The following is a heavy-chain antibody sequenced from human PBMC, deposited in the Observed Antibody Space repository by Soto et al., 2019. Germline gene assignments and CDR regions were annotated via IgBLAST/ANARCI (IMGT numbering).Heavy chain of an antibody. CDR1: GFTFSSYD. CDR2: IGTAGDT. V-gene: IGHV3-13*01. D-gene: IGHD3-10*01. Sequence: EVQLVESGGGLVQPGGSLRLSCAAYGFTFSSYDMHWVRQATGKGLEWVSAIGTAGDTYYPGSVKGRFTISRENAKNSLYLQMNSLRAGDTAVYYCARARFTMVRGANSDAFDIWGQGTMVTVSS. J-gene: IGHJ3*02. CDR3: ARARFTMVRGANSDAFDI.